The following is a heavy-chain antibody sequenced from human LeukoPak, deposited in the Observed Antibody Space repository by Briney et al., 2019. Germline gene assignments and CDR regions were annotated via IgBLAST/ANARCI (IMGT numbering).Heavy chain of an antibody. V-gene: IGHV3-74*01. Sequence: GGSLRLSCAASGFTFSSNWMHWVRQAPGKGLVWDSRINEDGSTTNYADSVKGRSTIFRDNAKNTLYLQMNSLRAEDTALYYCAKDLLGAYSSGGTFDYWGQGTLVTVSS. CDR3: AKDLLGAYSSGGTFDY. CDR2: INEDGSTT. J-gene: IGHJ4*02. CDR1: GFTFSSNW. D-gene: IGHD6-19*01.